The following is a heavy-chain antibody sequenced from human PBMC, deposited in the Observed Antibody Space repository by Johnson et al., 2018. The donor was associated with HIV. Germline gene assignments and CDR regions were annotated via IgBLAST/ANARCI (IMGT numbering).Heavy chain of an antibody. Sequence: QVQLVESGGGLVKPGGSLRLSCAASGFTFSSYAMHWVRQAPGKGLEWVAVISYDGSNKYYADSVKGRFTTSRDNSKNTLYLQMDSLRAEDTAVYYCARVRWQIQSVDVFDIWGQGTMVTVSS. D-gene: IGHD5-24*01. J-gene: IGHJ3*02. CDR3: ARVRWQIQSVDVFDI. CDR2: ISYDGSNK. V-gene: IGHV3-30-3*01. CDR1: GFTFSSYA.